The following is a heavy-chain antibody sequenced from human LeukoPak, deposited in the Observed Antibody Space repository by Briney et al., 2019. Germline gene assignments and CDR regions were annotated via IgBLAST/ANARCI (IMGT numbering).Heavy chain of an antibody. D-gene: IGHD2-15*01. J-gene: IGHJ4*02. Sequence: PSETLSLTCTVSGGSVSSGSYYWSWIRQPPGKGLEWIGYIYYSGSTNYNPSLKSRVTISVDTSKIQFSLKLSSVTAADTAVYYCARVRHCSGGSCYQDFDYWGQGTLVTVSS. CDR3: ARVRHCSGGSCYQDFDY. CDR2: IYYSGST. CDR1: GGSVSSGSYY. V-gene: IGHV4-61*01.